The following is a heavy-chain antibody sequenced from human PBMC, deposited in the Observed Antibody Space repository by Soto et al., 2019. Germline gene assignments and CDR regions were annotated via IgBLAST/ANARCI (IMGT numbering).Heavy chain of an antibody. CDR2: IDPSDSYT. D-gene: IGHD2-15*01. CDR3: ARQQEQAGFPRRWFYGLDV. V-gene: IGHV5-10-1*01. Sequence: GESLKISCKVSGYRINSYLLNWVRQLPGNGLDWMGRIDPSDSYTNYSPSFQGHVTISIDKSISTAFLQWSSLKASDTAMYYCARQQEQAGFPRRWFYGLDVWGQGTTVTVSS. CDR1: GYRINSYL. J-gene: IGHJ6*02.